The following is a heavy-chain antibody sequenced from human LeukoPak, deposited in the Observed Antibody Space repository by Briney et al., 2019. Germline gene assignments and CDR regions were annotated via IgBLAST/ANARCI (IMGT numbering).Heavy chain of an antibody. Sequence: PGGSLRLSCAASGFTFRGYSMNWVRQAPGKGLDWVSSISSYNDYIYYADSVKGRFTISRDNAKNSLYLEMNSLRAEDTAVYYCARDGGYCTKGVCYLDYWGQGTLVTVSS. J-gene: IGHJ4*02. CDR2: ISSYNDYI. CDR3: ARDGGYCTKGVCYLDY. V-gene: IGHV3-21*01. D-gene: IGHD2-8*01. CDR1: GFTFRGYS.